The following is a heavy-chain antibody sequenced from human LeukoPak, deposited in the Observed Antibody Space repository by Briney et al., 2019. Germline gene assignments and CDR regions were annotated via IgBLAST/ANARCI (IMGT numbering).Heavy chain of an antibody. D-gene: IGHD2-15*01. CDR2: INHDASAT. J-gene: IGHJ5*02. CDR3: ARETSTPGLCFDP. CDR1: GFTFSNSW. Sequence: GGSLRLSCAASGFTFSNSWMMWVRQAPGKGLEWVANINHDASATYYADSVKGQFTISRDNDRNSLYLQMNSLRTDDTAVYYCARETSTPGLCFDPWGQGTLVTVSS. V-gene: IGHV3-7*01.